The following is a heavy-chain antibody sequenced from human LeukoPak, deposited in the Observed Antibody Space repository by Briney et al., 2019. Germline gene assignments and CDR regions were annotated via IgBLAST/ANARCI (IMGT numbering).Heavy chain of an antibody. Sequence: SETLSLTCAVYGGSFSGYYWSWIRQPPGKGLEWIGEINYSGSTNYNPSLKSRVTISVDTSKNQFSLKLSSVTAADTAVYYCARESTIFGVVPFDYWGQGTLVTVSS. J-gene: IGHJ4*02. CDR1: GGSFSGYY. CDR2: INYSGST. D-gene: IGHD3-3*01. CDR3: ARESTIFGVVPFDY. V-gene: IGHV4-34*01.